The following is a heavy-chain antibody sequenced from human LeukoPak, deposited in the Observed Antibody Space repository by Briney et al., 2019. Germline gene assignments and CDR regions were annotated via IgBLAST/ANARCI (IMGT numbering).Heavy chain of an antibody. CDR3: ASFGATAVASDY. Sequence: GGSLRLSCAASGFTFKFYSMNWVRQAPGKGLEWVSYISTNTTTIYYADSVKGRFTISRDNAKNSLYLQMNSLRVEDTAVYYCASFGATAVASDYWGQGTLVTVSS. CDR2: ISTNTTTI. D-gene: IGHD6-19*01. CDR1: GFTFKFYS. J-gene: IGHJ4*02. V-gene: IGHV3-48*01.